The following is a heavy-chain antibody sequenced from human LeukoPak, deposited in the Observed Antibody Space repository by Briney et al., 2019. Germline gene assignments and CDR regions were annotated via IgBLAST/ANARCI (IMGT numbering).Heavy chain of an antibody. CDR1: GFTVSSSY. D-gene: IGHD6-13*01. V-gene: IGHV3-66*01. CDR3: ARDLGAAAGFFDY. CDR2: IYSGGDT. Sequence: GGSLRLSCAASGFTVSSSYMSWVRQGPGKGLEWVSFIYSGGDTYYADSVKDRFIISRDSSENTLYLQMNSLRAEDMAVYFCARDLGAAAGFFDYWGQGTLVTVTS. J-gene: IGHJ4*02.